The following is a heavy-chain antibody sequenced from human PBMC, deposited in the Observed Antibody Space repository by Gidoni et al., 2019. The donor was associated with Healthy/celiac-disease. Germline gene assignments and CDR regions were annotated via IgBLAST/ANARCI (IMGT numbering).Heavy chain of an antibody. V-gene: IGHV3-23*01. CDR1: GFTFSSYA. Sequence: EVQLLESGGGLVQPGGSLRLSSATSGFTFSSYAMGCVRQAPGKGLAWVSAISAGGGSTYYADSVKGRFTISRDNSKNTLYLQMNSLRAEDTAVYYCAKDRGSGWSKSYFDYWGQGTLVTVSS. CDR2: ISAGGGST. CDR3: AKDRGSGWSKSYFDY. J-gene: IGHJ4*02. D-gene: IGHD6-19*01.